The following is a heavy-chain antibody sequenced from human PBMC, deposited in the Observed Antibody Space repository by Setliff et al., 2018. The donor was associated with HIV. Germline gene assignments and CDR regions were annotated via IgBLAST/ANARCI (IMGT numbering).Heavy chain of an antibody. V-gene: IGHV4-34*01. J-gene: IGHJ4*02. CDR2: MNQSGTT. CDR3: VRWYYCVSGACYRADY. D-gene: IGHD2-21*02. CDR1: GTSFSDHY. Sequence: PSETLSLTCSVYGTSFSDHYWSWVRQTPGKGLEWIGEMNQSGTTNYNPSLKSRVTMSIDTSERQFSLKLTSVTAADTAAYYCVRWYYCVSGACYRADYWGQGTMVTVSS.